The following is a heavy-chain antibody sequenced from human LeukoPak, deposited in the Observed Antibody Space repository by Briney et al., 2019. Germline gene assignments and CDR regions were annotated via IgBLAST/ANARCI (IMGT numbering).Heavy chain of an antibody. V-gene: IGHV3-21*01. Sequence: GGSLRLSCAASGFTFSSYSMNWVRQAPGKGLEWVSSISSSSSYIYYADSVKGRFTISRDNAKNSLYLQMNSLRAEDTAVYYCARGAAAGTRGWFDPWGQGTLVTVSS. CDR1: GFTFSSYS. CDR3: ARGAAAGTRGWFDP. D-gene: IGHD6-13*01. CDR2: ISSSSSYI. J-gene: IGHJ5*02.